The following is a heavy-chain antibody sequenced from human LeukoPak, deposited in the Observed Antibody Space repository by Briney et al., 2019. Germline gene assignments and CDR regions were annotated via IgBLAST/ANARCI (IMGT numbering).Heavy chain of an antibody. Sequence: GGSLRLSRAASGFIFSDHYMDWVRQAPGKGLEWLARSRPKARSYTTEYAASVKGRFSISRDEAKNSLYLQMSSLKTEDTALYFCVRGFNSFDSWGQGTRVTVSS. J-gene: IGHJ4*02. CDR2: SRPKARSYTT. CDR3: VRGFNSFDS. V-gene: IGHV3-72*01. CDR1: GFIFSDHY. D-gene: IGHD2/OR15-2a*01.